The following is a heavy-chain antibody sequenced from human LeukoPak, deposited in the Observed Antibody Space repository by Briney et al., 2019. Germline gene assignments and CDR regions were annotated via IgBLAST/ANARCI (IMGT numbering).Heavy chain of an antibody. CDR3: ARERLLPGPYYYYGMDV. CDR1: GYTFTGYY. CDR2: INPNSGGT. D-gene: IGHD2-15*01. J-gene: IGHJ6*02. V-gene: IGHV1-2*04. Sequence: GASVKVSCKASGYTFTGYYMHWVRQAPGQGLEWMGWINPNSGGTNYAQKFQGWVTMTRDTSISTAYMELSRLRSDDTAVYYCARERLLPGPYYYYGMDVWGQGTTVTVSS.